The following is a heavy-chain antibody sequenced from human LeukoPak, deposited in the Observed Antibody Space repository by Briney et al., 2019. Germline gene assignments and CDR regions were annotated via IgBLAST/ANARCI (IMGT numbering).Heavy chain of an antibody. CDR2: INPNSGGT. V-gene: IGHV1-2*02. CDR3: ARDRVAVAGARERFNWFDP. J-gene: IGHJ5*02. CDR1: GYTFTGYY. Sequence: GASVKVSCKASGYTFTGYYMHWVRQAPGQGLEWMGWINPNSGGTNYAQKFQGRVTMTRDTSISTAYMELSRLRSDDTAVYYCARDRVAVAGARERFNWFDPWGQGTLVTASS. D-gene: IGHD6-19*01.